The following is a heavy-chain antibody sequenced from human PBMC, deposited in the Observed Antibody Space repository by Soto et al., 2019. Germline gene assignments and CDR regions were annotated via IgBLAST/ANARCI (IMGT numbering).Heavy chain of an antibody. CDR1: GLSCDGYE. CDR3: AKGYYSGYDLAYFDY. J-gene: IGHJ4*02. CDR2: ISVSGDNT. Sequence: LGGSLILSSPASGLSCDGYEMTRVRQAACKGLEWVSAISVSGDNTYYAASVKGRFTISRDTSKNTLYLQLNSLRAEDTALYYCAKGYYSGYDLAYFDYWGQGILVAVS. D-gene: IGHD5-12*01. V-gene: IGHV3-23*01.